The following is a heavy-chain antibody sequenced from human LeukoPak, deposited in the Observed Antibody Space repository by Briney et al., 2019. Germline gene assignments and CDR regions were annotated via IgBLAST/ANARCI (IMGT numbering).Heavy chain of an antibody. CDR3: ARTVYGSGDYSFDY. CDR1: GGTFSSYA. Sequence: GSSVKVSCKASGGTFSSYAISWVRQAPGQGLEWMGGIIPIFGTANYAQKFQGRVTITADESTSTAYMELWSLRSDDTAVYYCARTVYGSGDYSFDYWGQGTLVTVSS. CDR2: IIPIFGTA. D-gene: IGHD3-10*01. J-gene: IGHJ4*02. V-gene: IGHV1-69*01.